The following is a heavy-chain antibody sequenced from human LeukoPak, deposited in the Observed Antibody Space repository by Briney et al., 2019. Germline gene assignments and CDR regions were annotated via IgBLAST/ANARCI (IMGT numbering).Heavy chain of an antibody. CDR1: GGSISSFY. CDR3: ARGREDGTSHPTYYFDY. V-gene: IGHV4-4*07. D-gene: IGHD5-24*01. J-gene: IGHJ4*02. Sequence: SETLSLTCTVSGGSISSFYWSWMRQPAGKGLEWIARIYTSGSTNYNPSLKSRFTMSVDASKNQFSLRLTSVTAADTAVYYCARGREDGTSHPTYYFDYWGQGTLVTVSS. CDR2: IYTSGST.